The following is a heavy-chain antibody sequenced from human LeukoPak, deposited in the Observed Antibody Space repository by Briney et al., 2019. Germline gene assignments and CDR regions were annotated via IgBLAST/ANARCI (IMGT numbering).Heavy chain of an antibody. V-gene: IGHV3-23*01. D-gene: IGHD2-2*01. Sequence: GGSLRLSCAASGFTFSSYAMSWVRQAPGKGLEWVSAISGSGGGTYYADSVKGRFTISRDNSKNTLYLQMNSLRAEDTAVYYCAKALRIVVVPAAMRSWGQGTLVTVSS. J-gene: IGHJ4*02. CDR3: AKALRIVVVPAAMRS. CDR1: GFTFSSYA. CDR2: ISGSGGGT.